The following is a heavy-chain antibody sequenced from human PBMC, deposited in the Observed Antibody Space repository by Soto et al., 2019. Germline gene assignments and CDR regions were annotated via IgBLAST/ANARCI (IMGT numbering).Heavy chain of an antibody. CDR1: EGTFSSYT. CDR3: ARDLGDY. CDR2: IIPILGIA. Sequence: QVQLVQSGAEVKKPGSSVKVSCKASEGTFSSYTISWVRQAPGQGLEWMGRIIPILGIANYAQKFQGRVTITADKSTSTAYMELSSLRSEGTPVYYCARDLGDYWGQRTLVTVSS. D-gene: IGHD7-27*01. J-gene: IGHJ4*02. V-gene: IGHV1-69*08.